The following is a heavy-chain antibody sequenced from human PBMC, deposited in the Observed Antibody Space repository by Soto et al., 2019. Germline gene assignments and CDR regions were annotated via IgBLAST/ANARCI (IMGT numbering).Heavy chain of an antibody. CDR2: IYHSGST. D-gene: IGHD3-3*01. Sequence: SETLSLTCTVSGGSISSGGYSWSWIRQPPGKGLEWIGYIYHSGSTYYNPSLKSRVTISVDRSKNQFSLKLSSVTAADTAVYYCARGFLQSPSLNWFDPWGQGTLVTVSS. J-gene: IGHJ5*02. V-gene: IGHV4-30-2*01. CDR1: GGSISSGGYS. CDR3: ARGFLQSPSLNWFDP.